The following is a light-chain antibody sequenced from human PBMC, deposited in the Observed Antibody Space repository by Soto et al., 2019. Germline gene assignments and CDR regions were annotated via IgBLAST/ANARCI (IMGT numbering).Light chain of an antibody. Sequence: QSALTQPPSVSGSPGQSITIFCTGASSDVGAHNFVSWYQQHPGNAPKLLIYDVSNRPSGVSDHFSGSKSGNTASLTITGLQAEDEADYYCSSYTSSNTYVFGTGTKVTVL. CDR1: SSDVGAHNF. CDR3: SSYTSSNTYV. J-gene: IGLJ1*01. V-gene: IGLV2-14*03. CDR2: DVS.